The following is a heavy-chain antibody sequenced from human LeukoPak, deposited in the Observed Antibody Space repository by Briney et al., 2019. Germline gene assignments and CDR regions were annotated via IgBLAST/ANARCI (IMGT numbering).Heavy chain of an antibody. J-gene: IGHJ4*02. CDR2: IEYSETST. CDR3: VASQGGREDY. Sequence: GGSLRLSCTVSGFTLSSYEMTWIRQAPGKGLEWVSSIEYSETSTHYADSVKGRFTISRDNSKNTLYLQLNSLRAEDTAVYYCVASQGGREDYWGQGTLVTVSS. CDR1: GFTLSSYE. D-gene: IGHD1-26*01. V-gene: IGHV3-23*01.